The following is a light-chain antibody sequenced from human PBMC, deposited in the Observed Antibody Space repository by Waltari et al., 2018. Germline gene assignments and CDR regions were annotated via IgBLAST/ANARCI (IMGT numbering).Light chain of an antibody. CDR1: SRAVGGYNY. CDR3: SSYTSSSTPV. Sequence: QSALTQPASVSGSPGQSITISCTGTSRAVGGYNYVSWYQQHPGKAPKLMIYDVSNRPSGVSNRFSGSKSGNTASLTISGLQAEDEADYYCSSYTSSSTPVFGTGTKVTVL. V-gene: IGLV2-14*03. CDR2: DVS. J-gene: IGLJ1*01.